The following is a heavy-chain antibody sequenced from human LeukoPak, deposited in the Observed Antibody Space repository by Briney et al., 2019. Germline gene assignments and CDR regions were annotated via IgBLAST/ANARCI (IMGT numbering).Heavy chain of an antibody. J-gene: IGHJ4*02. CDR2: ISGSGGST. V-gene: IGHV3-21*01. CDR3: ARRGSSWCDY. CDR1: GFTFSTYG. Sequence: PGGSLRLSCAASGFTFSTYGMSWVRQAPGEGLEWVSAISGSGGSTYNADSVKGRFTISRDNAKNSLYLQMNSLRAEDTAVYYCARRGSSWCDYWGQGTLVTVSS. D-gene: IGHD6-13*01.